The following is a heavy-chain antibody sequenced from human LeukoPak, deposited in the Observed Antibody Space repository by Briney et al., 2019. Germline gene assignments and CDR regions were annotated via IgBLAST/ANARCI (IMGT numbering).Heavy chain of an antibody. CDR1: GGSISSSNW. V-gene: IGHV4-4*02. D-gene: IGHD3-22*01. CDR2: IYHSGST. Sequence: SGTLSLTCAVSGGSISSSNWWSWVRQPPGKGLEWIGEIYHSGSTNYNPSLKSRVTISVDKSKNQFSLKLSSVTAADTAVYYCARHPTYYYDSSGYYPHYYYYMDVWGKGTTVTVSS. J-gene: IGHJ6*03. CDR3: ARHPTYYYDSSGYYPHYYYYMDV.